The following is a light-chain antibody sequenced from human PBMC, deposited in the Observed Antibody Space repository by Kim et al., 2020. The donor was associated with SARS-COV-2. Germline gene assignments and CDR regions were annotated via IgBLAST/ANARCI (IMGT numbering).Light chain of an antibody. CDR1: SGSIANNY. V-gene: IGLV6-57*03. Sequence: NFMLTQPHPVSESPGKTVTISCTRSSGSIANNYVQWYQQRPGSAPTTVIYEDNQRPSGVPDRFSGSIDSSSNSASLTISGLKTEDEADYYCQSYDSTNLVFGAGTKLTV. J-gene: IGLJ3*02. CDR2: EDN. CDR3: QSYDSTNLV.